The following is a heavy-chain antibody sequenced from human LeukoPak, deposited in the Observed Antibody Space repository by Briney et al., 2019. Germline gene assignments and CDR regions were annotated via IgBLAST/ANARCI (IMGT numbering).Heavy chain of an antibody. V-gene: IGHV3-9*03. Sequence: GRSLRLSXAASGFTFDDYAMHWVRQAPGKGLEWVSGISWNSGSICYADSVKGRFTISRDNAKNSLYLQMNSLRAEDMALYYCAKLGDSSGSFDYWGQGTLVTVSS. J-gene: IGHJ4*02. CDR1: GFTFDDYA. CDR3: AKLGDSSGSFDY. D-gene: IGHD3-22*01. CDR2: ISWNSGSI.